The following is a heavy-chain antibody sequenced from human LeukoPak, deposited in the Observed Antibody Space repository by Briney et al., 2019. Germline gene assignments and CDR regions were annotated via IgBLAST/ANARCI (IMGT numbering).Heavy chain of an antibody. CDR2: INPNSGGT. J-gene: IGHJ3*02. D-gene: IGHD3-16*01. CDR1: GYTFTGYY. V-gene: IGHV1-2*02. CDR3: ARKLIRLGEPHDAFDI. Sequence: ASVKVSCKASGYTFTGYYMHWVRQAPGQGLEWMGWINPNSGGTNYAQKFQGRVTMTRDMSISTAYMELSRLRSDDTAVYYCARKLIRLGEPHDAFDIWGQGTMVTVSS.